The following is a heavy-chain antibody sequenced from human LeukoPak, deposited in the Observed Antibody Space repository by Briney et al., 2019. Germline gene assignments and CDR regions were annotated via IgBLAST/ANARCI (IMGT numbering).Heavy chain of an antibody. CDR3: ARDGLNTMVRGKIHYYYMDV. D-gene: IGHD3-10*01. CDR2: IYYSGRT. CDR1: GGSISTSSYC. Sequence: SETLSLTCSVSGGSISTSSYCWGWIRQPPGKGLEWIGSIYYSGRTYYNPSLKSRLTISVDTSKNQFSLKLSSVTAADTAVYYCARDGLNTMVRGKIHYYYMDVWGKGTTVTISS. J-gene: IGHJ6*03. V-gene: IGHV4-39*07.